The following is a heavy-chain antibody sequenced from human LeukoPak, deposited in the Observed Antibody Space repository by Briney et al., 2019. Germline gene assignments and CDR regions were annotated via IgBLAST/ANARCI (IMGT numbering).Heavy chain of an antibody. CDR3: ARDAPAFGFYSSSLGY. D-gene: IGHD6-6*01. V-gene: IGHV3-74*01. Sequence: PGGSLRLSCAASGFTFSSYWMHWVRQAPGKGLVWVSRINSDGSSTSYADSVKGRFTISRDTSKSTLYLQMTSLRAEDTAVYYCARDAPAFGFYSSSLGYWGQGTLVTVSS. J-gene: IGHJ4*02. CDR2: INSDGSST. CDR1: GFTFSSYW.